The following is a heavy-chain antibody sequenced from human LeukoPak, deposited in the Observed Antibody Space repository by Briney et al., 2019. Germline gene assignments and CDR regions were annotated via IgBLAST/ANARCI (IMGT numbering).Heavy chain of an antibody. V-gene: IGHV1-69*13. CDR3: ARGGYSYGGGGAYFFYDFMDV. CDR1: GCTLSSYD. Sequence: GASVKVSCKDSGCTLSSYDIRRVRQDPGQGLEWMGGIIPIFGAANYAQQFQGRVTINADESTSTAYMELSSLSSEDTAVYYCARGGYSYGGGGAYFFYDFMDVWGKGTTVTVSS. J-gene: IGHJ6*03. D-gene: IGHD5-18*01. CDR2: IIPIFGAA.